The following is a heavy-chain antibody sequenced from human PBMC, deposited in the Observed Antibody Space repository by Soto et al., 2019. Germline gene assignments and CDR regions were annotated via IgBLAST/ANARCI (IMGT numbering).Heavy chain of an antibody. J-gene: IGHJ4*02. D-gene: IGHD3-9*01. Sequence: SETLSLTCAVYGGSFSGYYWTWIRQPPGTGLEWIGEINHSGSTNYNPSLKGRVTMSVDTSKNQFSLKLTSVNTADTAIYYCTRGGDTYKTGHCGQGTLVTVSS. CDR3: TRGGDTYKTGH. CDR1: GGSFSGYY. CDR2: INHSGST. V-gene: IGHV4-34*01.